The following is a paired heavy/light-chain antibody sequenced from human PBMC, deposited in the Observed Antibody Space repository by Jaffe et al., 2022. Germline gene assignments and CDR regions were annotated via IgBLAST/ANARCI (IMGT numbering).Heavy chain of an antibody. V-gene: IGHV3-30*02. CDR2: IWNDGSLK. CDR1: GFTFSSYG. Sequence: QVQLVESGGGVVQPGGSLRLSCAASGFTFSSYGMHWVRQAPGKGLEWVTLIWNDGSLKYYADSVKGRFTISRDNSKNTLYLQMNSLRAEDTAVYYCARSIRHFYMDVWGKGTTVTVSS. D-gene: IGHD6-13*01. J-gene: IGHJ6*03. CDR3: ARSIRHFYMDV.
Light chain of an antibody. Sequence: AIQLTQSPSSLSASVGDRVTITCRASQGISSALAWYQQKPGKAPELLIYDASSLESGVPSRFSGSGSGTDFTLTISSLQPEDFATYYCQQCNSYSFTFGPGTKVDIK. CDR3: QQCNSYSFT. V-gene: IGKV1-13*02. CDR1: QGISSA. J-gene: IGKJ3*01. CDR2: DAS.